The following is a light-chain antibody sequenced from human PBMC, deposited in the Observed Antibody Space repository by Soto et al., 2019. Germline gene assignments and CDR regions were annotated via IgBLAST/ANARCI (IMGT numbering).Light chain of an antibody. V-gene: IGKV3-20*01. CDR1: QSVSSSY. Sequence: EIVLTQSPGTLSLSPGERATLSCRASQSVSSSYLAWYQQKPGQAPRLLIYGASSRATGIPDRFSGSGSGTDFTLTISRLEPEDFAVYYCQQYGSSLGFDQGTKVEIK. J-gene: IGKJ1*01. CDR2: GAS. CDR3: QQYGSSLG.